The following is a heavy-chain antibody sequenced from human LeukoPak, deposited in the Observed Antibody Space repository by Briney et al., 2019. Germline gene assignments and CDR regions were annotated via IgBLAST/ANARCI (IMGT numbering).Heavy chain of an antibody. Sequence: SRGSLRLSCAASGITVSSNYMSWVRQAPGKGLEWVSAIFSGGTTYYADSVKGRFTISRDISKNTLYLQMNSLRAEDTAVYYCASTIGGRGIIGTFDFWGQGTLVTVSS. V-gene: IGHV3-53*01. CDR2: IFSGGTT. J-gene: IGHJ3*01. CDR1: GITVSSNY. D-gene: IGHD3-10*01. CDR3: ASTIGGRGIIGTFDF.